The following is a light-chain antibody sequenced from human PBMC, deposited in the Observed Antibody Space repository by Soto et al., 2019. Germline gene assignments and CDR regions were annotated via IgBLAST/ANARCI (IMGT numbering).Light chain of an antibody. CDR1: QSISSW. Sequence: DIQMTQSPSTLSASVGDRVTITCRASQSISSWLAWYQQNPGKAPKLLISKASSLESGVPSRFSGSGSGTEFTLTISGLQPGDFATYYCQHYDTYPWTFGQGTKVEI. CDR3: QHYDTYPWT. V-gene: IGKV1-5*03. J-gene: IGKJ1*01. CDR2: KAS.